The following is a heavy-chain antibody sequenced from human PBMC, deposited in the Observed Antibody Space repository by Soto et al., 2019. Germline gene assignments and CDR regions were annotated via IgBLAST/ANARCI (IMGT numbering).Heavy chain of an antibody. D-gene: IGHD1-26*01. CDR3: AKDRAPRSGSYPSEP. CDR1: GFTFSSYG. Sequence: GGSLRLSCAASGFTFSSYGMHLVRQAPGKGPEWVALISYDGSNKYYADSVKGRFTISRDNSKNTLDLQMNSLRAEDTAVYYCAKDRAPRSGSYPSEPWGQGTPVTVS. J-gene: IGHJ5*02. CDR2: ISYDGSNK. V-gene: IGHV3-30*18.